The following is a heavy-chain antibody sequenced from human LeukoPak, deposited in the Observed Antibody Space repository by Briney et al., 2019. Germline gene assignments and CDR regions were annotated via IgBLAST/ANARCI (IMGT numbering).Heavy chain of an antibody. Sequence: PSETLSLTCTVSGGSISSYYWSWIRQPPGKGLEWIGYIYTSGSTNYNPSLKSRVTISLDTSKNQFSLKLSSVTAADTAVYYCARPYSSCWYGAFDIWGQGTMVTVSS. CDR3: ARPYSSCWYGAFDI. CDR2: IYTSGST. V-gene: IGHV4-4*09. J-gene: IGHJ3*02. D-gene: IGHD6-19*01. CDR1: GGSISSYY.